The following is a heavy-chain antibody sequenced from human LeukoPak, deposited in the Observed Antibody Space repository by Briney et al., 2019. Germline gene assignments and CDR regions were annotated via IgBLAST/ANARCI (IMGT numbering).Heavy chain of an antibody. CDR1: GGSISSYY. D-gene: IGHD3-22*01. CDR2: IYYSGST. CDR3: AKTSEGRYYYDSSGFSYYYYYMNV. V-gene: IGHV4-59*01. Sequence: SETLSLTCTVSGGSISSYYWSWIRQPPGKGLEWLGYIYYSGSTYYNPSLRSRVTISVETSKNQFSLKLSSVTAADTAVYYCAKTSEGRYYYDSSGFSYYYYYMNVWGKGTTVTISS. J-gene: IGHJ6*03.